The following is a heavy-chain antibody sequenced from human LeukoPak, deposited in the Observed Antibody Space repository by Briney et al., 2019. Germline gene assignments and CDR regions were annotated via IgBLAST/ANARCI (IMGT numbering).Heavy chain of an antibody. CDR3: ARLSSHYGDYKVDP. CDR1: GYTFTGYY. CDR2: MNPHSGKT. J-gene: IGHJ5*02. V-gene: IGHV1-8*02. D-gene: IGHD4-17*01. Sequence: ASVKVSCKASGYTFTGYYLHWVRQATGQGLEWMGWMNPHSGKTGYAQNFQGRVTMTRDTSISTAYMELSSLRSEDTAVYYCARLSSHYGDYKVDPWGQGTLVTVSS.